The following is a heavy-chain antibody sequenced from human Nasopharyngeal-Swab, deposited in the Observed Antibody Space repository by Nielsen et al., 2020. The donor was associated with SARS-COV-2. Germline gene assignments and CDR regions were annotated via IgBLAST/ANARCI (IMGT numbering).Heavy chain of an antibody. J-gene: IGHJ3*02. CDR2: IRSKVNSYAT. CDR1: GFSFSVSS. CDR3: ARVNPISGSYYDAIDI. Sequence: GGSLRLSCAASGFSFSVSSLNWVCQASGKGLEWVGRIRSKVNSYATTYGVSVKGRFTISRDDSKNTAYLQMNSLKTEDTAVYYCARVNPISGSYYDAIDIWGQGTMVTVSS. V-gene: IGHV3-73*01. D-gene: IGHD1-26*01.